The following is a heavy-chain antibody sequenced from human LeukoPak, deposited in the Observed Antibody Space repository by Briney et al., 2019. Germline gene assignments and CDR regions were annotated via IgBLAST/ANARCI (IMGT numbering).Heavy chain of an antibody. Sequence: GGCVRLSCAASGYTFSSYAMSWVRQAPGKGLEWVGRIKSKTDGGTTDYAAPVKGRFTISRDDSKNTLYLQMNSLKTEDTAVYYCTTDLYYYDLVDYWGQGTLVTVSS. CDR1: GYTFSSYA. V-gene: IGHV3-15*01. J-gene: IGHJ4*02. CDR2: IKSKTDGGTT. D-gene: IGHD3-22*01. CDR3: TTDLYYYDLVDY.